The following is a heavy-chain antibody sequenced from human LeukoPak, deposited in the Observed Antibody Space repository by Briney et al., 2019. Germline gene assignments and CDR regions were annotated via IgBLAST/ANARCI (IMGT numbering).Heavy chain of an antibody. CDR2: IYPGDSDT. D-gene: IGHD1-1*01. CDR1: GYSFTTSW. J-gene: IGHJ3*01. V-gene: IGHV5-51*01. Sequence: GESLRISCQGLGYSFTTSWIGWVRQMHGKGLEWMGIIYPGDSDTKYRPSFQSQVTNTVDTSISTAYMQWNSLKASDTAIYYCTRPGGNDGGTWGQGTMVTVSS. CDR3: TRPGGNDGGT.